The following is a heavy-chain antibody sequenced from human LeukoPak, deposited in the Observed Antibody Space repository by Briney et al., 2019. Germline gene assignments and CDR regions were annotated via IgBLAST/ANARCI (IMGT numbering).Heavy chain of an antibody. V-gene: IGHV3-21*01. D-gene: IGHD3-9*01. CDR1: GFTFSSYS. Sequence: GGSLRLSCAASGFTFSSYSMNWVRQAPGKGLEWVSSISSSSSYIYYADSVKGRFTISRDNAKNSLYLQMNSLRAEDTAVYYCARFLTGYYSTYYYYYMDVWGKGTTVTVSS. J-gene: IGHJ6*03. CDR2: ISSSSSYI. CDR3: ARFLTGYYSTYYYYYMDV.